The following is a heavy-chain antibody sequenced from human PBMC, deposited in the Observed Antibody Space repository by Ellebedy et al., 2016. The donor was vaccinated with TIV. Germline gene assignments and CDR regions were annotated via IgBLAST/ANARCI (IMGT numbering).Heavy chain of an antibody. D-gene: IGHD1-20*01. CDR3: ARDSRYNWNDWDYYHMDV. CDR2: INMNTGNP. Sequence: ASVKVSCKASGYTFTGYPINWVRQAPGQGLGWLGWINMNTGNPTYAQGSTGRFVFSLDTSVSTAYLQISSLKAEDTAVYYCARDSRYNWNDWDYYHMDVWGKGTTVTVSS. V-gene: IGHV7-4-1*02. J-gene: IGHJ6*03. CDR1: GYTFTGYP.